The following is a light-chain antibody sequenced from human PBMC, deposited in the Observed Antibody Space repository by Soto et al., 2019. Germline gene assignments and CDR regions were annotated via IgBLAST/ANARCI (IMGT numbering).Light chain of an antibody. Sequence: DIQMTQSPSTLSGSVGDRVTITCRASQTISSWLAWYQQKPGKAPKLLIYKASTLKSGVPSRFSGSGSGTEFTLTIRSLQPDDFAPYYCQHYNSYSEAFGQGTKVDLK. J-gene: IGKJ1*01. V-gene: IGKV1-5*03. CDR1: QTISSW. CDR3: QHYNSYSEA. CDR2: KAS.